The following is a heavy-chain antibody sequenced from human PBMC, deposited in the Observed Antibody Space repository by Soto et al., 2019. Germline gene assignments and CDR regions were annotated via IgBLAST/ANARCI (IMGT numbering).Heavy chain of an antibody. Sequence: ASVKVSCKASGYTFTSYSMHWVRQAPGQRLEWMGWINAGNGNTKYAQKFQGRVTITADESASTAYMELSSLRSEDTAVYYCARVLKDSSGYVFDYWGQGTLVTVSS. J-gene: IGHJ4*02. V-gene: IGHV1-3*01. CDR3: ARVLKDSSGYVFDY. CDR2: INAGNGNT. D-gene: IGHD3-22*01. CDR1: GYTFTSYS.